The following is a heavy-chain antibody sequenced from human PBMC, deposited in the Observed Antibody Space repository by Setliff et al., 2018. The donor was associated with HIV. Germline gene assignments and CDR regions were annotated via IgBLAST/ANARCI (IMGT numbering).Heavy chain of an antibody. Sequence: SETLSLTCIVSGGSISSGGYYWSWIRQHPGKGLEWIGYMYYSGKTYYNISLESRVSISADTSKNQFSLKLSAVAAADTAMYYCARGTSDYYDRSGYYSVWGQGTLVTVSS. J-gene: IGHJ4*02. CDR3: ARGTSDYYDRSGYYSV. V-gene: IGHV4-31*03. CDR2: MYYSGKT. D-gene: IGHD3-22*01. CDR1: GGSISSGGYY.